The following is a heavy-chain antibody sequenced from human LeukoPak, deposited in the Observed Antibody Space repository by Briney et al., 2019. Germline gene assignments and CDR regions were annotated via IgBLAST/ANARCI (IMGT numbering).Heavy chain of an antibody. CDR1: GGSISSYY. CDR2: IYYSGST. Sequence: SETLSLTCTVSGGSISSYYWSWIRQPPGKGLEWMGYIYYSGSTNYNPSLKSRVTISVDTSKNQSSLTLSSVTAADTAVYYCARGDYSDWLPNPYYSYGMDVWGQGTTVTVSS. D-gene: IGHD4-11*01. V-gene: IGHV4-59*01. CDR3: ARGDYSDWLPNPYYSYGMDV. J-gene: IGHJ6*02.